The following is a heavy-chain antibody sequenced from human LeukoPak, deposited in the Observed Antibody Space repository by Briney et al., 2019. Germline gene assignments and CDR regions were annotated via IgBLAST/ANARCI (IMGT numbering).Heavy chain of an antibody. J-gene: IGHJ4*02. CDR1: GFTFSSYG. CDR3: AKDLRSAEADEGHY. CDR2: IRYDGSNK. V-gene: IGHV3-30*02. Sequence: PGGSLRLSCAASGFTFSSYGMHWVRQAPGKGLEWVAFIRYDGSNKYYADSVKGRFTISRDNSKNTLYLQMNSLRAEDTAVYYCAKDLRSAEADEGHYWGQGTLVTVSS. D-gene: IGHD3-16*01.